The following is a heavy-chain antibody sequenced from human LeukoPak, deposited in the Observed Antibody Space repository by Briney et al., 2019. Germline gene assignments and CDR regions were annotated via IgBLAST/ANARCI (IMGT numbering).Heavy chain of an antibody. J-gene: IGHJ4*02. D-gene: IGHD3-3*01. Sequence: ASVKVSCKASGYTFTGYYMHWVRQAPGQGLEWMGWINPNSGGTNYAQKFQGRVTMTRDTSISTAYMELSRLRSDDTAVYYCARDLSTTFGVVIIRAFDFWGQGTLVTVSS. CDR3: ARDLSTTFGVVIIRAFDF. CDR1: GYTFTGYY. V-gene: IGHV1-2*02. CDR2: INPNSGGT.